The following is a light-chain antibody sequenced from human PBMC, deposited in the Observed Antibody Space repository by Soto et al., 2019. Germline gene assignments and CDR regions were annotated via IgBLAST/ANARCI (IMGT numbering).Light chain of an antibody. CDR1: QSISSY. Sequence: DIQMTQSPSSLSASVGDRVTITCRASQSISSYLNWYQQKPGKAPKIQIYAASSLQSGVPSRFSGSGSGTHFTLTISSLQPEDFATYYCQQSYSTPWTFGQGTKVEIK. V-gene: IGKV1-39*01. J-gene: IGKJ1*01. CDR3: QQSYSTPWT. CDR2: AAS.